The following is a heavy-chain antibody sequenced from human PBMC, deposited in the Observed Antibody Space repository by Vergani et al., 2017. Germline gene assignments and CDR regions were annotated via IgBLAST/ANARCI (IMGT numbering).Heavy chain of an antibody. CDR3: ARLLGDYGDYFDY. CDR2: IYYSGST. CDR1: GYSISSGYY. Sequence: QVQLQESGPGLVKPSETLSLTCAVSGYSISSGYYWGWIRQPPGKGLEWIGSIYYSGSTYYNPSLKSRVTISVDTSKNQFSLKLSSVTAADTAVYYCARLLGDYGDYFDYWGQGTLVTVSS. J-gene: IGHJ4*02. V-gene: IGHV4-38-2*01. D-gene: IGHD4-17*01.